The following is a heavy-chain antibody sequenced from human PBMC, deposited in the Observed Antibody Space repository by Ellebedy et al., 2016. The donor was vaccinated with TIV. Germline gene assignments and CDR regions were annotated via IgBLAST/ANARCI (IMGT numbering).Heavy chain of an antibody. D-gene: IGHD6-19*01. CDR2: ISWDGFTT. CDR3: AKDSLTWGSGWYALVY. V-gene: IGHV3-43*01. J-gene: IGHJ4*02. Sequence: GESLKISCAASGFTFDDFTMHWVRQVPGKGLEWVSLISWDGFTTYYADSVKGRFTISRDNSKNSLYLQMNSLRTEDTALYFCAKDSLTWGSGWYALVYWGQGTLVSVSS. CDR1: GFTFDDFT.